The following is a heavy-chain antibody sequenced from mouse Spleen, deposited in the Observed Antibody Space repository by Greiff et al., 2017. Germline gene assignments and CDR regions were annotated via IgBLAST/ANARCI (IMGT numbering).Heavy chain of an antibody. Sequence: QVQLQQSGAELARPGASVKLSCKASGYTFTSYGISWVKQRTGQGLEWIGEIYPRSGNTYYNEKFKGKATLTADKSSSTAYMELRSLTSEDSAVYFCGGPITTVVAHFDYWGQGTTLTVSS. V-gene: IGHV1-81*01. CDR2: IYPRSGNT. CDR1: GYTFTSYG. CDR3: GGPITTVVAHFDY. D-gene: IGHD1-1*01. J-gene: IGHJ2*01.